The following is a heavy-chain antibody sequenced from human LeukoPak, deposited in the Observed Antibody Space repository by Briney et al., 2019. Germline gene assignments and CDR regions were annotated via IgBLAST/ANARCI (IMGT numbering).Heavy chain of an antibody. J-gene: IGHJ4*02. Sequence: GGSLRLSCAASGYTFEDHVMHWVRQAPGKGLEWVSSISWSGDRMGYADAVKGRFTISRDNAKNSLFLQMNSLRVEDTALYYCAKDLGGSATTVWGQGTLVTVSS. CDR2: ISWSGDRM. V-gene: IGHV3-9*01. D-gene: IGHD2-2*01. CDR1: GYTFEDHV. CDR3: AKDLGGSATTV.